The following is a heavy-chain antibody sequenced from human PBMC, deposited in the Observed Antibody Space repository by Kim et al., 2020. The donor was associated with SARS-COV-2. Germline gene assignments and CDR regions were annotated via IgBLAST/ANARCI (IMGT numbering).Heavy chain of an antibody. CDR1: GFSFNDYS. V-gene: IGHV3-21*01. CDR2: ISSDSNHI. CDR3: ARLYCESTSCYACDY. D-gene: IGHD2-2*01. J-gene: IGHJ4*02. Sequence: GGSLRLSCAASGFSFNDYSMNWVRQAPGKGLEWVSSISSDSNHIFYADSVKGRFTISRDNAYNSLFLQMNSLRADDTAVYYCARLYCESTSCYACDYWGQGTLVTVSS.